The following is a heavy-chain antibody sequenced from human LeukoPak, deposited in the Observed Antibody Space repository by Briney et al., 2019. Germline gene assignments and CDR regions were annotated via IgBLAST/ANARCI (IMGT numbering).Heavy chain of an antibody. J-gene: IGHJ3*02. D-gene: IGHD3-22*01. CDR3: ERVRTNYYDSRDAFDI. CDR1: GFTFSSYW. V-gene: IGHV3-74*01. Sequence: GGSLRLSCAASGFTFSSYWMHWVRQAPGKGLVGVSRINRDGSSTSYADSVKGRFTISRDNAKNTLYLQMNSLRAEDTAAYYCERVRTNYYDSRDAFDIWGQGTMVTVSS. CDR2: INRDGSST.